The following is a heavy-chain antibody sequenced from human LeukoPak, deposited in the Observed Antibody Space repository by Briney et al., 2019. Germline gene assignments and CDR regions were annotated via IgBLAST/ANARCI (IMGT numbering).Heavy chain of an antibody. CDR2: TYPGDSDT. Sequence: GESLKISCKGSGYSFTSYWIGWVRQMPGKGLEWMGITYPGDSDTRYSPSFQGQVTISADKSISTAYLQWSSLKASDTAMYYCARKYYYDSSGWVAFDIWGQGTMVTVSS. CDR1: GYSFTSYW. V-gene: IGHV5-51*01. D-gene: IGHD3-22*01. CDR3: ARKYYYDSSGWVAFDI. J-gene: IGHJ3*02.